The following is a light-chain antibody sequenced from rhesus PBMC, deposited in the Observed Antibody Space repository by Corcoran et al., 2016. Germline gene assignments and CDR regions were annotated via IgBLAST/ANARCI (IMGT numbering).Light chain of an antibody. V-gene: IGKV1S14*01. CDR1: QDISNY. CDR3: QQHNSYPYS. Sequence: DIQMTQSPSSLSASVGDTVTISCRASQDISNYLAWYQQNPGKAPKPLIYYASKLESGVPSRFSGGGAGTDFTLTISSLPPEGFAIYYCQQHNSYPYSFGQGTKVVIK. J-gene: IGKJ2*01. CDR2: YAS.